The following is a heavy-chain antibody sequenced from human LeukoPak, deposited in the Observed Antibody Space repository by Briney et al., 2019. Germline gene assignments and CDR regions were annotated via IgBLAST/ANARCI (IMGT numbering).Heavy chain of an antibody. CDR2: ISGSGGST. D-gene: IGHD5-18*01. Sequence: GGSLRLSCAASGFTFSSYGMHWVRQAPGKGLEWVSAISGSGGSTYYADSVKGRFTISRDNSKNTLYLQMNSLRAEDTAVYYCAKDNLAIPSLVDYWGQGTLVTVSS. V-gene: IGHV3-23*01. CDR3: AKDNLAIPSLVDY. CDR1: GFTFSSYG. J-gene: IGHJ4*02.